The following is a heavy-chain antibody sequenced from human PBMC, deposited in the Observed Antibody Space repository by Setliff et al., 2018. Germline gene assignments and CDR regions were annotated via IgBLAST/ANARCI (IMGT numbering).Heavy chain of an antibody. D-gene: IGHD3-16*01. V-gene: IGHV4-34*01. CDR2: INHSGST. J-gene: IGHJ4*02. CDR1: GGSFSNYY. Sequence: PSETLSLTCTVYGGSFSNYYWSWIRQPPGKGLEWIGEINHSGSTNYNPSLTSRVTISVGTSKNQFSLKLISVTAADTAVYYCRFWSYVYKNDYWAQGTLVTVSS. CDR3: RFWSYVYKNDY.